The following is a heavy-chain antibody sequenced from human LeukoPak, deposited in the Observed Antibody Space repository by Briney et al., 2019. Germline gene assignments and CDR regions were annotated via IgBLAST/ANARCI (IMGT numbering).Heavy chain of an antibody. V-gene: IGHV4-59*01. CDR3: ARDEGPGYSSGWYYFDY. D-gene: IGHD6-19*01. J-gene: IGHJ4*02. CDR2: IYYSGST. Sequence: PSETLSLTCTVSGGSISSYYWSWIRQPPGRGLEWIGYIYYSGSTNYNPSLKSRVTISVDTSKNQFSLKLSSVTAADTAVYYCARDEGPGYSSGWYYFDYWGQGTLVTVSS. CDR1: GGSISSYY.